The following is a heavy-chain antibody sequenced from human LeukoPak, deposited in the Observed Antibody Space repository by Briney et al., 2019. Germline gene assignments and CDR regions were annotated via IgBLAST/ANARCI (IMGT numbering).Heavy chain of an antibody. V-gene: IGHV2-70*11. Sequence: ESGPALVKPTQTLTLTCTFSGFSLRTSGMCVNWIRQPPGKALEWLARIDWDDDKYYSTSLKTRLTISKDTSKNQVVLTMTNMDPVDTVTYYCARKNSGSYFDYWGQGTLVTVSS. CDR1: GFSLRTSGMC. D-gene: IGHD1-26*01. CDR2: IDWDDDK. CDR3: ARKNSGSYFDY. J-gene: IGHJ4*02.